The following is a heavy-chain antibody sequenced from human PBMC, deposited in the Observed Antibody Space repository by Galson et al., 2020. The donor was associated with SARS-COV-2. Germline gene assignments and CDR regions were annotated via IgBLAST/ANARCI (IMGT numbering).Heavy chain of an antibody. CDR2: IWYDGSNK. D-gene: IGHD3-10*01. V-gene: IGHV3-33*01. CDR3: ASLVSGSYYNDAFDY. Sequence: GESLKISCAASGFTFSSYGMHWVRQAPGKGLEWVAVIWYDGSNKYYADSVKGRFTISRDNSKNTLYLQMNSLRAEDTAVYYCASLVSGSYYNDAFDYWGQGTLVTVSS. J-gene: IGHJ4*02. CDR1: GFTFSSYG.